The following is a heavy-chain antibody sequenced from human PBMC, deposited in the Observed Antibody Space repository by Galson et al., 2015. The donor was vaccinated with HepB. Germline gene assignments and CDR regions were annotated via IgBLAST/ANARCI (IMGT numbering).Heavy chain of an antibody. Sequence: VKVSCKVSGYTFTDYYMHWVQQAPGKGLEWMGLVDPEDGETIYAEKFQGRVTITADTSTDTAYMELSSLRSEDTAVYYCATLKGHSGYDRPPFDYWGQGTLVTVSS. CDR2: VDPEDGET. J-gene: IGHJ4*02. CDR1: GYTFTDYY. V-gene: IGHV1-69-2*01. D-gene: IGHD5-12*01. CDR3: ATLKGHSGYDRPPFDY.